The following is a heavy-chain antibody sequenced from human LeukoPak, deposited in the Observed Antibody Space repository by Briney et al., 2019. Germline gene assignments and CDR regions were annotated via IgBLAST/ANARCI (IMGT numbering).Heavy chain of an antibody. D-gene: IGHD6-6*01. CDR1: GFTFSSYD. Sequence: GGSLRLSCAASGFTFSSYDMRWVRQATGKGLEWVSAIGTAGDTYYPGSVKGRFTISRENAKNSLYLQMNSLRAGDTAVYYCARGSPYSSSLYWGQGTLVTVSS. CDR2: IGTAGDT. V-gene: IGHV3-13*01. CDR3: ARGSPYSSSLY. J-gene: IGHJ4*02.